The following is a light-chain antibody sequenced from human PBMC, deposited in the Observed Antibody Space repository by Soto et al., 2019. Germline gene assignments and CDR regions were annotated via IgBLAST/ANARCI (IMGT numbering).Light chain of an antibody. CDR3: QQYGSSPL. CDR1: QSVSSNH. J-gene: IGKJ1*01. CDR2: AST. Sequence: EIVVTQSPSTLSLSPGERATLSCRASQSVSSNHLAWYQQKPGQAPRLLIFASTGRPTVIPDRFTGSGSGTDFTLTISRLEPEDFAMYYCQQYGSSPLFGQGTKVEIK. V-gene: IGKV3-20*01.